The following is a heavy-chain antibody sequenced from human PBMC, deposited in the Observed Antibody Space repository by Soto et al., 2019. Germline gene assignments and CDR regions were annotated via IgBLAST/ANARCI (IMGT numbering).Heavy chain of an antibody. Sequence: QVQLVQSGAEVRTPGASVKVSCKASGYSFTSYDINWVRQATGQGPEWMGWMNPESGSTGYVQKFQGRVTMTRNTATSTAYMELSSLRSEDTAVYYWARAGRGSSVNFDYWGQGSLVTVSS. V-gene: IGHV1-8*01. D-gene: IGHD3-10*01. CDR1: GYSFTSYD. CDR2: MNPESGST. J-gene: IGHJ4*02. CDR3: ARAGRGSSVNFDY.